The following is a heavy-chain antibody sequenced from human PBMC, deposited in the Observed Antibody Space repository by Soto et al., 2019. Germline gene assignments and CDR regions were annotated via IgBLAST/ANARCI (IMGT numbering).Heavy chain of an antibody. J-gene: IGHJ3*02. CDR2: ISYDGSNK. CDR1: VFSVSKYG. CDR3: AKDRLRAGGMVTIDNDAFET. D-gene: IGHD3-16*01. V-gene: IGHV3-30*18. Sequence: VGSLRLSCVVSVFSVSKYGMHCVRHSPGKGLEWVAVISYDGSNKYYADSVKGRFTISRDNSKNTLYLQMNFLRAEDTAVYYCAKDRLRAGGMVTIDNDAFETWGQGTMVNVSS.